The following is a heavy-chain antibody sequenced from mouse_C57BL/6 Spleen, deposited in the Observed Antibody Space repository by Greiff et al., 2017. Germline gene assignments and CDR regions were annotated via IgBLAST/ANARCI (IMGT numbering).Heavy chain of an antibody. V-gene: IGHV6-6*01. CDR3: TRGNYSNLHWYFDV. CDR2: IRNKANNHAT. D-gene: IGHD2-5*01. CDR1: GFTFSDAW. Sequence: EVKVEESGGGLVQPGGSMKLSCAASGFTFSDAWMDWVRQSPEKGLEWVAEIRNKANNHATYYAESVKGRFTISRDDSKSSVYLQSNSLRAEDTGIYYCTRGNYSNLHWYFDVWGTGTTVTVSS. J-gene: IGHJ1*03.